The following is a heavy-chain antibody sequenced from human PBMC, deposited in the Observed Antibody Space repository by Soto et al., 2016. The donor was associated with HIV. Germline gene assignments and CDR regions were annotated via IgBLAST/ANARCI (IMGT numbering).Heavy chain of an antibody. J-gene: IGHJ4*03. V-gene: IGHV3-64*04. CDR1: GFTFSSYA. CDR2: ITSNGGST. Sequence: VQLVESGGGLVQPGGSLRLSCSASGFTFSSYAMHWVRQAPGKGLEYVSAITSNGGSTYYADSVKGRFTISRDNSKNTLYLQMNSLRAEDTAVYYCARGRARLAVAGNYFDYVGPGTLVTVSS. CDR3: ARGRARLAVAGNYFDY. D-gene: IGHD6-19*01.